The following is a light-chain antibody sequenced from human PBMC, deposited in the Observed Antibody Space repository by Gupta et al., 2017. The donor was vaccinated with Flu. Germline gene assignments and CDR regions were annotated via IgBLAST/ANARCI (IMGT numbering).Light chain of an antibody. CDR2: GAS. CDR1: QSVGTN. CDR3: KQYNKWPPLT. V-gene: IGKV3D-15*01. Sequence: EIVMTQSPATLSVSPGERATLSCWASQSVGTNLAWYQQKVGQAPRLLVFGASTRAPGIPARFSGSGSGTEFTLTISSLQSEDFAVYYCKQYNKWPPLTFGQGTKVEIK. J-gene: IGKJ1*01.